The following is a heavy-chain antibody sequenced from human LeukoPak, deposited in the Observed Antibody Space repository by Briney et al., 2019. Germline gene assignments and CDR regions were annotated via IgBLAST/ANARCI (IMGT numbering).Heavy chain of an antibody. CDR2: INSDGSGT. D-gene: IGHD3-9*01. J-gene: IGHJ4*02. CDR3: ARGDVLRYFDPYFDY. Sequence: GGSLRLSCAASGFTFSSYWMHWVRQAPGKGLVWVSRINSDGSGTSYADSVKGRFTISRDNAKNTLYLQMNSLRAEDTAVYYCARGDVLRYFDPYFDYWGQGTLVTVAS. V-gene: IGHV3-74*01. CDR1: GFTFSSYW.